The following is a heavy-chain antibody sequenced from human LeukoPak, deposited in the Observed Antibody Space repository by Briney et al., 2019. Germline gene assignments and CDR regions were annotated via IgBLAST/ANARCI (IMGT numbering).Heavy chain of an antibody. J-gene: IGHJ4*02. D-gene: IGHD2-21*02. Sequence: GGSLRLPCAASGFTVSSNYMSWVRQAPGKGLEWVSVIYAGGSTYYADSVKGRFSISRDNSKNTLYLQMNSLRAEDTAVYYCARSKSRGDYYFDNWGQGTLVTVSS. CDR2: IYAGGST. CDR3: ARSKSRGDYYFDN. CDR1: GFTVSSNY. V-gene: IGHV3-53*01.